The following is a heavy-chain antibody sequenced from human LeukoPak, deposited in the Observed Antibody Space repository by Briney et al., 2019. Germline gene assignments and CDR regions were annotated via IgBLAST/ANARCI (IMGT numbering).Heavy chain of an antibody. Sequence: GSLRLSCAASGFSFRDYGIHWVRQAPGKGLEWVAVISFDGSNKYYADSVKGRFTISRDNSKTTLSLQMNSLRVEDTAVYYCAKDGAYINYQYYFDSWGRGTLVTVSS. CDR1: GFSFRDYG. CDR2: ISFDGSNK. CDR3: AKDGAYINYQYYFDS. V-gene: IGHV3-30*18. D-gene: IGHD4-11*01. J-gene: IGHJ4*02.